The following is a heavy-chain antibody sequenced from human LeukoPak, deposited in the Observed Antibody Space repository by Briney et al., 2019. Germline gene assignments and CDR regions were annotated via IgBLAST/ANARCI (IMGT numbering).Heavy chain of an antibody. CDR3: ARDSRYCSSTSCSYNWFDP. V-gene: IGHV4-61*02. J-gene: IGHJ5*02. CDR2: IYTSGST. Sequence: SQTLSLTCTVSGGSISSGSYYWSWIRQPAGKGLEWIGRIYTSGSTNYNPSLKSRVTISVDTSKNQFSLKLSSVTAADTAVYYCARDSRYCSSTSCSYNWFDPWGQGTLVTVSS. CDR1: GGSISSGSYY. D-gene: IGHD2-2*01.